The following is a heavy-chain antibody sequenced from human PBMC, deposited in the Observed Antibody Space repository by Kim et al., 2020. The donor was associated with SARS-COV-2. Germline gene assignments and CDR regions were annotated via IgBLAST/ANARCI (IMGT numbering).Heavy chain of an antibody. V-gene: IGHV4-34*01. D-gene: IGHD3-3*01. CDR3: ARYDF. J-gene: IGHJ4*02. CDR2: DHSGSA. Sequence: DHSGSANNHPSLKSRVTISADTSNNQFSLKMNSVTAAGTAIYYCARYDFWSRGSLVTVSS.